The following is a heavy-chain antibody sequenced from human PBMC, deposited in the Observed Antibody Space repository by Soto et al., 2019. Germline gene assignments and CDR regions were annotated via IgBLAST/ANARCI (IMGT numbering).Heavy chain of an antibody. D-gene: IGHD6-6*01. CDR3: ASYGQLVQSFDY. CDR2: IYYSGNT. J-gene: IGHJ4*02. Sequence: SETLSLTCTVSGGSLSSGNYYWSWIRQYPGKGLEWIGYIYYSGNTYYNPSLRSRATISVDTSKNQFSLELNSVTAADTAVYYCASYGQLVQSFDYWGQGTLVTVS. CDR1: GGSLSSGNYY. V-gene: IGHV4-31*03.